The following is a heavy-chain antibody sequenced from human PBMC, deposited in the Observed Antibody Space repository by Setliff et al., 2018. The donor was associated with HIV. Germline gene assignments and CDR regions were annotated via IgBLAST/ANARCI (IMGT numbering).Heavy chain of an antibody. CDR2: IYYSGST. V-gene: IGHV4-39*01. CDR1: GGSISSSNNY. Sequence: SETLSLTCTVSGGSISSSNNYWGWIRQPPGKGLEWIGSIYYSGSTYYNPSLKSRLTISVDTSKNQFSLRLSSVTAADTAVYYCARGSFGLFDYWGQGTLVTVSS. D-gene: IGHD5-18*01. J-gene: IGHJ4*02. CDR3: ARGSFGLFDY.